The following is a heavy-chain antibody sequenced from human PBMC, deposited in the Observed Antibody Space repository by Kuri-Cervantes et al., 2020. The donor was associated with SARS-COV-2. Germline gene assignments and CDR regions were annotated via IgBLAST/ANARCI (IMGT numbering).Heavy chain of an antibody. CDR3: AREDVVPATLRGYYYNNGMDV. V-gene: IGHV3-74*03. CDR2: SNSDGTFT. Sequence: GGSLRLSCAASGFTFSSHWMYWVRQVPGKGLVWVSRSNSDGTFTTYADSVEGRFTISRDNAKNTLYLQMNSLRAEDTALYYCAREDVVPATLRGYYYNNGMDVWGQGTTVTVSS. D-gene: IGHD2-15*01. J-gene: IGHJ6*02. CDR1: GFTFSSHW.